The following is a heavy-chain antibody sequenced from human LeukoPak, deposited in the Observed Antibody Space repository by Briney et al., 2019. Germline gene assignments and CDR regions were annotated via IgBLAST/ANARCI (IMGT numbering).Heavy chain of an antibody. CDR1: GYTFTGYY. CDR2: INPNSGGT. Sequence: PGASVKVSCKASGYTFTGYYMHWVRQAPGQGLEWMGWINPNSGGTNYAQKFQGRVTMSRDTSISTAYMELSRLRSDDTAVYYCASSITGTTRSYNWFDPWGQGTLVTVSS. V-gene: IGHV1-2*02. J-gene: IGHJ5*02. CDR3: ASSITGTTRSYNWFDP. D-gene: IGHD1-7*01.